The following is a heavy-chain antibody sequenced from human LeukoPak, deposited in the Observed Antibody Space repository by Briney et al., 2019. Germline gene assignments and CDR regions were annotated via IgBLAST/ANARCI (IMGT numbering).Heavy chain of an antibody. V-gene: IGHV4-59*01. D-gene: IGHD5-18*01. J-gene: IGHJ4*02. CDR2: IYCSGST. CDR3: ARERRGYSYGSPFDY. Sequence: SETLSLTCTVSGGSISSYYWSWIRQPPGKGLEWIGYIYCSGSTNYNPSLKSRVTISVDTSKNQFSLKLSSVTAADTAVYYCARERRGYSYGSPFDYWGQGTLVTVSS. CDR1: GGSISSYY.